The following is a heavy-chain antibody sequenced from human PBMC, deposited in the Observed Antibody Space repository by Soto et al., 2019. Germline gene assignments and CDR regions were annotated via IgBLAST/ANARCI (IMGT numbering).Heavy chain of an antibody. CDR1: GFTFSDYY. CDR2: ISSSGSTI. V-gene: IGHV3-11*01. Sequence: VGSLRLSCAASGFTFSDYYMSWIRQAPGKGLEWVSYISSSGSTIYYADSVKGRFTISRDNAKNSLYLQMNSLRAEDTAVYYCARPEYSSSYVGIDAFDIWGQGTMVTVSS. CDR3: ARPEYSSSYVGIDAFDI. D-gene: IGHD6-6*01. J-gene: IGHJ3*02.